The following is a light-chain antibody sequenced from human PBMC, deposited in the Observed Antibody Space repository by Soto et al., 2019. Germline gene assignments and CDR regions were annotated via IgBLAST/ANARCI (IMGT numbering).Light chain of an antibody. J-gene: IGLJ2*01. CDR3: QTWGTGIQGV. V-gene: IGLV4-69*01. CDR1: RGHSSYA. CDR2: LNSDGSH. Sequence: QLVLTQSPSASASLGASVKLTCTLSRGHSSYAIAWHQQQPEKGPRYLMKLNSDGSHSKGDGIPDRFSGSSSGAERYLTISSLQSEDEADYYCQTWGTGIQGVFGGGTKLTVL.